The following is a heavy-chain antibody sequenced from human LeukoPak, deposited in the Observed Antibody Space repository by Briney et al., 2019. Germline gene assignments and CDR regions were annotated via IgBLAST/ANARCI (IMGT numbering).Heavy chain of an antibody. CDR1: GYTFTGYY. CDR2: INPNSGGT. V-gene: IGHV1-2*02. D-gene: IGHD6-13*01. J-gene: IGHJ4*02. Sequence: ASVKVSCKASGYTFTGYYMHWVRQAPGQGLEWVGWINPNSGGTNYAQKFQGRVTMTRDTSISTAYMELSRLRSDDTAVYYCARAGFKAAAGTDYWGQGTLVTVSS. CDR3: ARAGFKAAAGTDY.